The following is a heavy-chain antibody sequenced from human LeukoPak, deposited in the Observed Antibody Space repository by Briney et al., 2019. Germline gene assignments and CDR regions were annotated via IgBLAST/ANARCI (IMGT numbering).Heavy chain of an antibody. CDR2: FDPEDGET. D-gene: IGHD3-22*01. CDR3: ATSRPYYYDSSGYPTLHY. J-gene: IGHJ4*02. CDR1: GYTLTELF. Sequence: ASVKVSCKVSGYTLTELFMHWVRQAPGKGLEWMGGFDPEDGETIYAQKFQGRVTMTEDTSTDTAYMELSSLRSEDTAVYYCATSRPYYYDSSGYPTLHYWGQGTLVTVSS. V-gene: IGHV1-24*01.